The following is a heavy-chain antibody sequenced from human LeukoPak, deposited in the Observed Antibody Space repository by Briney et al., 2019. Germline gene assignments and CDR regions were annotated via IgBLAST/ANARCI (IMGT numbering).Heavy chain of an antibody. CDR2: IYYSGST. CDR1: GGSISSSSYY. D-gene: IGHD2-2*01. J-gene: IGHJ5*02. V-gene: IGHV4-39*01. Sequence: SETLSLTCTVSGGSISSSSYYWGWIRRRPGMGLEWIGSIYYSGSTYYNPSLKSRVTISVDTSKNQFSLKLSSVTAADTAVYYCAMSTFQGFDPWGQGTLVTVSS. CDR3: AMSTFQGFDP.